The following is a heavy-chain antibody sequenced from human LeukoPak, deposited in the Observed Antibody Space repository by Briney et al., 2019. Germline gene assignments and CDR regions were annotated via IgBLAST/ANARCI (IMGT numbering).Heavy chain of an antibody. Sequence: SETLSLSCTVSGGSINSYYWSWIRQPPARGLEWIGYISYSGSPNNNPSLKSRVTISLHTSKNQFSLKLSSVTAADTAVYYCARTLVGVTNLDGFDTWGQGTMVTVSS. J-gene: IGHJ3*02. CDR3: ARTLVGVTNLDGFDT. CDR2: ISYSGSP. CDR1: GGSINSYY. V-gene: IGHV4-59*01. D-gene: IGHD1-26*01.